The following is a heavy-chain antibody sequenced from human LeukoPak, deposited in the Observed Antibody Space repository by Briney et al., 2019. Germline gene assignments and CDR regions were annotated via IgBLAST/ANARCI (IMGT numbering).Heavy chain of an antibody. Sequence: GGSLRLSCAASGFTFSRYSMNWVRQAPGKGLEWVSFISTSSSYIYYVDSVKGRFTISRDNAKNSLYLQMNSLRAEDTAVYYCTRDEDFYSSSSDYWGQGTLSPSPQ. V-gene: IGHV3-21*01. CDR2: ISTSSSYI. CDR3: TRDEDFYSSSSDY. CDR1: GFTFSRYS. D-gene: IGHD6-6*01. J-gene: IGHJ4*02.